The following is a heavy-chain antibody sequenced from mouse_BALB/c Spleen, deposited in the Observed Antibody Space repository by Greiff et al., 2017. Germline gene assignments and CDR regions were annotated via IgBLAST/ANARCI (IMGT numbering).Heavy chain of an antibody. CDR1: GFTFSSFG. CDR3: ARDRYYGSSWAMDY. J-gene: IGHJ4*01. V-gene: IGHV5-17*02. Sequence: EVKLMESGGGLVQPGGSRKLSCVASGFTFSSFGMHWVRQAPEKGLEWVAYISSGSSTIYYADTVKGRFTISRDNPKNTLFLQMTSLRSEDTAMYYCARDRYYGSSWAMDYWGQGTSVTVSS. CDR2: ISSGSSTI. D-gene: IGHD1-1*01.